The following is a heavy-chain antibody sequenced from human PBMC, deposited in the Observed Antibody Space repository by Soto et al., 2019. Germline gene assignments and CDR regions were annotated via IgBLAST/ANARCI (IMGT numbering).Heavy chain of an antibody. CDR2: IRDGDGGT. CDR3: AKDRGDGSGYPIFDN. V-gene: IGHV3-23*01. D-gene: IGHD3-22*01. J-gene: IGHJ4*02. CDR1: GFTISSNA. Sequence: EVQLLESGGGLAQPGGSLRLSCAASGFTISSNAMNWVRQAPGKGLEWVSMIRDGDGGTYYADSVKGRFTISRDSSKNNLYLQMKSLRAEDTAVYYCAKDRGDGSGYPIFDNWGQGTLVTVSS.